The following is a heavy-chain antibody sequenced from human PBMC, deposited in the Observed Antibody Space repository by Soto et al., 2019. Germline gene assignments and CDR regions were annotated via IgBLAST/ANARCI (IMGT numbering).Heavy chain of an antibody. J-gene: IGHJ2*01. D-gene: IGHD3-3*01. V-gene: IGHV3-23*01. CDR1: GFTFSSYA. CDR2: ISGSGGST. Sequence: VQLLESGGGLVQPGGSLRLSCAASGFTFSSYAMSWVRQAPGKGLEWVSSISGSGGSTYYADSVKGRFTISRDNSKNTLYLQMNSLRAEDTALYYCAKDASSGITSFDLWGRGTLVTVSS. CDR3: AKDASSGITSFDL.